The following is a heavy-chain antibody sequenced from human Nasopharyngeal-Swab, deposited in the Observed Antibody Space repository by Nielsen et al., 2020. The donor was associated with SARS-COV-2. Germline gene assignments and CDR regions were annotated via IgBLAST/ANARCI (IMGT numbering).Heavy chain of an antibody. J-gene: IGHJ4*02. CDR3: WYYGSGSYYTKTNDY. D-gene: IGHD3-10*01. CDR1: GFTFSSYS. Sequence: ESLKISCAASGFTFSSYSINWVRQAPGKGLEWVSSISSTGSYIYYADSVKGRFTISRDNAKNSLYLQMNSLRAEDTAVYYCWYYGSGSYYTKTNDYWGQGTLVTVSS. CDR2: ISSTGSYI. V-gene: IGHV3-21*01.